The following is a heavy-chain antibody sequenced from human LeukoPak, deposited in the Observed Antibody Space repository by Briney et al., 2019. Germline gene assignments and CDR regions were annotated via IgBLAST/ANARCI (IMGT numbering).Heavy chain of an antibody. D-gene: IGHD6-13*01. CDR2: INWNGGST. J-gene: IGHJ4*02. Sequence: PGGSLRLSCAASGFTFDDYGMSWVRQAPGKGLEWVSGINWNGGSTGYADSVKGRFTISRDNAKNSLYLQMNSLRAEDTALYHCAGSPSSSWYYFDYWGQGTLVTVSS. CDR1: GFTFDDYG. CDR3: AGSPSSSWYYFDY. V-gene: IGHV3-20*01.